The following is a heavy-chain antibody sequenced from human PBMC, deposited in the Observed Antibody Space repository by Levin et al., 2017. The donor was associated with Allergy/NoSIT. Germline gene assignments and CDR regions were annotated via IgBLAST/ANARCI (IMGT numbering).Heavy chain of an antibody. V-gene: IGHV3-11*05. CDR2: ISSSSSYT. CDR1: GFTFSDYY. D-gene: IGHD3-9*01. CDR3: ARDFGRSYDILTGYLPSAAAGY. J-gene: IGHJ4*02. Sequence: PGGSLRLSCAASGFTFSDYYMSWIRQAPGKGLEWVSYISSSSSYTNYADSVKGRFTISRDNAKNSLYLQMNSLRAEDTAVYYCARDFGRSYDILTGYLPSAAAGYWGQGTLVTVSS.